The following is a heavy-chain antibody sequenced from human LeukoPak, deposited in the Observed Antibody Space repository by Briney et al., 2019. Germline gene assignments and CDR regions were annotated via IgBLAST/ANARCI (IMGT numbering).Heavy chain of an antibody. J-gene: IGHJ6*03. CDR2: IIPIFGTA. D-gene: IGHD3-10*01. CDR3: ARDRGYYYYYMDV. V-gene: IGHV1-69*05. CDR1: GGTFSSDA. Sequence: SVKVSCKASGGTFSSDAISWVRQAPGQGLECMGRIIPIFGTANYAQKFQGRVTITTDESTSTAYMELSSLRSEDTAVYYCARDRGYYYYYMDVWGKGTTVTVSS.